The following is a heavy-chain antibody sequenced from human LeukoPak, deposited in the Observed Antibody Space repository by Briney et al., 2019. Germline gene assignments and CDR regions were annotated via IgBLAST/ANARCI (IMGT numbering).Heavy chain of an antibody. CDR1: GYSISSGYY. CDR2: SSHSGST. V-gene: IGHV4-38-2*02. Sequence: SETLSLTCTVSGYSISSGYYWGWIRQPPGKGLEWIGSSSHSGSTYYNPSLKSRLTISVDTSKNQFSLKLSSVTAADTAVYYCARDPSSWFDPWGQGILVTVSS. J-gene: IGHJ5*02. CDR3: ARDPSSWFDP.